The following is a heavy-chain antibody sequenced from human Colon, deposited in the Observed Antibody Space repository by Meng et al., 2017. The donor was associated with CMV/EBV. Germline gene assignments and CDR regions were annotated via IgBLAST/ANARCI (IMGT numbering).Heavy chain of an antibody. V-gene: IGHV3-11*03. CDR1: GFIFSDYY. CDR3: VKGHTMINP. Sequence: QVQRLQAGGGLVEPGGSLRLSCAASGFIFSDYYMTWIREAPGKGLEWVSYISPTGSDTNYADSVRGRFTISRDNAKNSLFLQMSSLTAEDTAVYYCVKGHTMINPWGQGTLVTVSS. D-gene: IGHD3-16*01. CDR2: ISPTGSDT. J-gene: IGHJ5*02.